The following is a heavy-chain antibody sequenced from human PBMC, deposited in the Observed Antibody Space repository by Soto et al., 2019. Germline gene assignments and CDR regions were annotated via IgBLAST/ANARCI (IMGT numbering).Heavy chain of an antibody. J-gene: IGHJ4*02. CDR1: GGSISSGGYY. CDR2: IYDSGST. D-gene: IGHD3-10*01. Sequence: QVQLQESGPGLVKPSQTLSLPCTVSGGSISSGGYYWSWIRQHPGKGLELIGYIYDSGSTYYNPSLKSRVNISVDTSKNQFSRKLSSVTAADTAVYYGAGEYGSGLDYWDQGTLVTVSS. V-gene: IGHV4-31*03. CDR3: AGEYGSGLDY.